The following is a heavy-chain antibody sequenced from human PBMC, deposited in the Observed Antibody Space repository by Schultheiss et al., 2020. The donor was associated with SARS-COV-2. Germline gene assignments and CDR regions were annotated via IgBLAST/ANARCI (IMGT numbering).Heavy chain of an antibody. CDR1: GGSISSYY. CDR2: IYYSGST. D-gene: IGHD3-3*01. V-gene: IGHV4-59*12. CDR3: ARGLSDFWSGYHHFDY. Sequence: SETLSLTCTVSGGSISSYYWSWIRQHPGKGLEWIGYIYYSGSTNYNPSLKSRVTISVDTSKNQFSLKLSSVTAADTAVYYCARGLSDFWSGYHHFDYWGQGTLVTVSS. J-gene: IGHJ4*02.